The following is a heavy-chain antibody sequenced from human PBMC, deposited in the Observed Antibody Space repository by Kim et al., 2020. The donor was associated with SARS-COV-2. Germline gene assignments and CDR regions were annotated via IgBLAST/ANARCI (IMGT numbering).Heavy chain of an antibody. Sequence: ASVKVSCKAFGYTFTNHYIHWVRQSHGQGLQYMGIINPSDGSTNYAQKFQGRVTMTSDKSTDTTYMELSSLRSDDTAVYYCARGILAAAGTAHDYWGQGTLVTVSS. V-gene: IGHV1-46*01. J-gene: IGHJ4*02. CDR2: INPSDGST. CDR3: ARGILAAAGTAHDY. CDR1: GYTFTNHY. D-gene: IGHD6-13*01.